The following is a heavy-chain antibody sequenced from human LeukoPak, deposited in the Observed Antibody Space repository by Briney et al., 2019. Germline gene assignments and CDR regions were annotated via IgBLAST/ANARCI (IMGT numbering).Heavy chain of an antibody. CDR3: ARVGSSASIDY. V-gene: IGHV3-21*01. J-gene: IGHJ4*02. D-gene: IGHD6-6*01. CDR1: GFTFSSYG. Sequence: GGSLRLSCAASGFTFSSYGMHWVRQAPGKGLEWVSSISSSSSYIYYADSVKGRFTISRDNAKNSLYLQMNSLRAEDTAVYYCARVGSSASIDYWGQGTLVTVSS. CDR2: ISSSSSYI.